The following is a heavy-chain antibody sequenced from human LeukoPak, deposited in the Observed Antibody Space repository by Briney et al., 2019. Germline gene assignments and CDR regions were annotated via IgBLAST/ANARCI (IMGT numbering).Heavy chain of an antibody. D-gene: IGHD6-13*01. CDR2: IKSKTDGGTT. CDR1: GFTFSNAW. J-gene: IGHJ4*02. Sequence: GGSLRLSCAASGFTFSNAWMSWVRQAPGKGLEWVGRIKSKTDGGTTDYAAPVKGRFTISRDDSKNTLYLQMNSLRAEDTAVYYCARVSRKGSSSWYHLDYWGQGTLVTVSS. CDR3: ARVSRKGSSSWYHLDY. V-gene: IGHV3-15*01.